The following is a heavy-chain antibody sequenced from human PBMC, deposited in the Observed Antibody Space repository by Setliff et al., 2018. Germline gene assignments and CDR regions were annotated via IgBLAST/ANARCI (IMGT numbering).Heavy chain of an antibody. CDR2: IYTSGST. V-gene: IGHV4-4*07. D-gene: IGHD2-15*01. Sequence: SETLSLTCTVSGGSISSYYWSWIRQPAGKGLEWIGRIYTSGSTNYNPSLKSRVTMSVDTSKNQFSLKLSSVTAADTAVYYCARGQRYCSGGSCYYYKDVWGKGTTVTVS. CDR1: GGSISSYY. J-gene: IGHJ6*03. CDR3: ARGQRYCSGGSCYYYKDV.